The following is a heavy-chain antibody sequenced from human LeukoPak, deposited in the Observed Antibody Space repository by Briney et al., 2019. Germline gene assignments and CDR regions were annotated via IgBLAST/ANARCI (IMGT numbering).Heavy chain of an antibody. V-gene: IGHV4-30-2*01. Sequence: PSQTLSLTCTVSGASISSGGYFWSWIRQPPGKGLEWIGYIFRSGSTYYNPSLMSRVTISTDGSKNQFSPKLSSVTAVDTAVYYCARLYDSSGNHDYWGQGTLVTVSS. D-gene: IGHD3-22*01. CDR2: IFRSGST. CDR3: ARLYDSSGNHDY. J-gene: IGHJ4*02. CDR1: GASISSGGYF.